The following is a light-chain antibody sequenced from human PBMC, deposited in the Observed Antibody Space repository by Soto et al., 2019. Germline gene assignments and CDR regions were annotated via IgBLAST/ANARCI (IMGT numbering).Light chain of an antibody. V-gene: IGLV1-40*01. CDR3: QSYDTSLRGSV. CDR2: ADS. CDR1: SSNIGSRYN. Sequence: QSVLTQPPSVSGAPGQRVTIPCTGGSSNIGSRYNVHWYQHRPGTAPKLLIYADSHRPSGVPDRFSGSKSGTSASLAITGLQAEDEADYYCQSYDTSLRGSVFGTGTKVTVL. J-gene: IGLJ1*01.